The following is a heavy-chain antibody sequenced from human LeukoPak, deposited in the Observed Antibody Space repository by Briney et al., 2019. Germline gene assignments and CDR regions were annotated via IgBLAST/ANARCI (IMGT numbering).Heavy chain of an antibody. CDR3: ARMYSGYEDY. Sequence: SETLSLTCTVSGGPIRNSNYFWRWIRQPPGEGLEWIGTIYYSGSPYYNPSLKSRVTISVDTSKNQFSLKLSSVTAADTTGYYCARMYSGYEDYWGQGTLVTVSS. V-gene: IGHV4-39*01. CDR2: IYYSGSP. J-gene: IGHJ4*02. D-gene: IGHD5-12*01. CDR1: GGPIRNSNYF.